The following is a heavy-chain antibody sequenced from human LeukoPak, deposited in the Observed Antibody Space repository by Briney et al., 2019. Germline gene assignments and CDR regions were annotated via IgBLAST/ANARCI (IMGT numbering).Heavy chain of an antibody. CDR2: IYTSGST. V-gene: IGHV4-4*07. CDR3: ARDSAPGVGAAA. Sequence: PSETLSLTCTVSGGSISSYYWSWIRQRAGKGLERIGRIYTSGSTNYNPSLKSRVTMSVDTSKNQLSLKLTSVTAADTAVYYCARDSAPGVGAAAWGQGTLVTVSS. D-gene: IGHD1-26*01. CDR1: GGSISSYY. J-gene: IGHJ5*02.